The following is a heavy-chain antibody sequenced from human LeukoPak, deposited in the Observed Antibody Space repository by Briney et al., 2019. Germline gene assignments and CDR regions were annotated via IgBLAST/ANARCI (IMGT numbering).Heavy chain of an antibody. J-gene: IGHJ4*02. CDR3: ARDATYYYDSSGYGGVDY. V-gene: IGHV4-39*07. Sequence: PSETLSLTCTVSGDSISSSGYYRGWIRQPPGKGLEWIGSIYYGGSTYYNPSLKSRVTISVDTSKNQFSLKVNSVTAADTAVYYCARDATYYYDSSGYGGVDYWGQGTLVTVSS. CDR1: GDSISSSGYY. CDR2: IYYGGST. D-gene: IGHD3-22*01.